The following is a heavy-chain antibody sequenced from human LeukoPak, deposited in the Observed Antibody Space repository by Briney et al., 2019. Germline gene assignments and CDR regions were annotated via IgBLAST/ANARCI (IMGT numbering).Heavy chain of an antibody. Sequence: SETLSLTCTVSGGSISSYYWSWIRQPPGKGLEWIGYIYTSGSTNYNPSLKSRVTISVDTSKNQFSLKLSSVTAADTAVYYCARSTSEKMDVWGKGTTVTVSS. D-gene: IGHD2-2*01. CDR3: ARSTSEKMDV. J-gene: IGHJ6*04. V-gene: IGHV4-4*09. CDR2: IYTSGST. CDR1: GGSISSYY.